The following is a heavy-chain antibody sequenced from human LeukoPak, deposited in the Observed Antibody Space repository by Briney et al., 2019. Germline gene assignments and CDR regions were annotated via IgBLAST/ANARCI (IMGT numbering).Heavy chain of an antibody. CDR3: ARWDKDYYFDY. CDR2: IYSGGST. D-gene: IGHD1-26*01. J-gene: IGHJ4*02. CDR1: GFTFSSYW. V-gene: IGHV3-66*01. Sequence: GGSLRLSCAASGFTFSSYWMSWVRQAPGKGLEWVSVIYSGGSTYYADSVKGRFTISRDNSKNTLYLQMNSLRAEDTAVYYCARWDKDYYFDYWGQGTLVTVSS.